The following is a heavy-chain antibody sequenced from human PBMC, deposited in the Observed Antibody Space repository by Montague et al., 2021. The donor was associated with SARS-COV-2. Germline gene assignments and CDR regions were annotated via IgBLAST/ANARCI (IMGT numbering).Heavy chain of an antibody. J-gene: IGHJ6*02. D-gene: IGHD3-10*01. CDR1: GFSLSTSGMC. CDR3: ARTAGTDYTGYYYYAMDV. CDR2: IDWDDDK. V-gene: IGHV2-70*11. Sequence: PALVKPTQTLTLTCTFSGFSLSTSGMCVSWIRQPPGKALEWLARIDWDDDKYYSTSLKTRLTISKDTSKNQVVLTRTNMDPVDTATYYCARTAGTDYTGYYYYAMDVWGQGTTVTVSS.